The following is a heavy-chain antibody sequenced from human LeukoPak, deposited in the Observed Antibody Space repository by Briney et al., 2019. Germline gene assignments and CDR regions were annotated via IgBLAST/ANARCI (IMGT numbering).Heavy chain of an antibody. CDR3: ATPSPVLVAIGPTYYYMDV. J-gene: IGHJ6*03. Sequence: ASVKVSCKVSGYTIIELSMQWVRQAPGKGLEWMGGLDPEDGKTIYAQRFQGRVTMTEDTSTDTAYMELSSLRSEDTAVYYCATPSPVLVAIGPTYYYMDVWGKGTTVTVSS. D-gene: IGHD2-2*01. CDR1: GYTIIELS. CDR2: LDPEDGKT. V-gene: IGHV1-24*01.